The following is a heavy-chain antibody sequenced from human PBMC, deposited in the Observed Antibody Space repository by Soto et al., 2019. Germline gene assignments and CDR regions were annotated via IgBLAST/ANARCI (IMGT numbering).Heavy chain of an antibody. D-gene: IGHD1-1*01. Sequence: GGSLRLSCAASGFTFSKHWMHWVRQAPGKGLVWVSHIKTDGSFTRDADSVKGRFTISRDNARNTLYLQMNSLRAEDTAVYYCARDNNWSLDYWGQGTLVTVSS. CDR3: ARDNNWSLDY. CDR2: IKTDGSFT. J-gene: IGHJ4*02. V-gene: IGHV3-74*01. CDR1: GFTFSKHW.